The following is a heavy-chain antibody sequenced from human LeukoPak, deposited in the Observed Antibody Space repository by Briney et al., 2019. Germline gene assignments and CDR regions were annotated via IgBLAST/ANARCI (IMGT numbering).Heavy chain of an antibody. J-gene: IGHJ4*02. Sequence: GGSLRLSCAASGFAFSSYAMSWVRQAPGKGLEWVSAISGSGGSTYYADSVKGRFTISRDNSKNTLYLQMNSLRAEDTAVYYCAKDLVYDYGDYGGRGFFDYWGQGTLVTVSS. CDR3: AKDLVYDYGDYGGRGFFDY. V-gene: IGHV3-23*01. D-gene: IGHD4-17*01. CDR2: ISGSGGST. CDR1: GFAFSSYA.